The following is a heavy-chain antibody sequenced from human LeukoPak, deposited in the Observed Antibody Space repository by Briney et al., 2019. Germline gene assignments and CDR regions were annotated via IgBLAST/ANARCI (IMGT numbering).Heavy chain of an antibody. CDR2: INHSGST. CDR3: ARHFGGSGSYYAWFDP. CDR1: GGSFSGYY. Sequence: PSETLSLSCAVYGGSFSGYYWSWIRQPPRKGLEWIGKINHSGSTNYNPSLKSRVTISVDTSKNQFSLKLSSVTAADTAVYYCARHFGGSGSYYAWFDPWGQGTLVTVSS. V-gene: IGHV4-34*01. D-gene: IGHD3-10*01. J-gene: IGHJ5*02.